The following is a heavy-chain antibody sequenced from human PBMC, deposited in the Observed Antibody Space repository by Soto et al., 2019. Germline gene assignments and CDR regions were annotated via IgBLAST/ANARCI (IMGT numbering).Heavy chain of an antibody. CDR1: DFTFSSYS. CDR2: ISADSGAR. CDR3: VRDVDWSFDS. V-gene: IGHV3-48*04. Sequence: DVHLVDSGGDLVQPGGSLRLSCTTSDFTFSSYSFNWVRQAPGKGLEWVSYISADSGARFYAASVQGRFTVSRDNAKNSLYLDMSSLRAEDTALFYCVRDVDWSFDSWGQGTLVTVSS. D-gene: IGHD3-9*01. J-gene: IGHJ5*01.